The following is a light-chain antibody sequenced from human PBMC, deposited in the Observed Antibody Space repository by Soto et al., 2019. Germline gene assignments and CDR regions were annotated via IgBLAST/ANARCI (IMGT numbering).Light chain of an antibody. Sequence: EIVLTQSPGTLSLSPGERATLSCRASQSITNNYLAWYQQKPGRAHRLLIYGASSRATGIPDRFSGSGYGTDFTLTISRLEPEDFAMYYCQQYGYLVTFGGGTKVAIQ. CDR1: QSITNNY. V-gene: IGKV3-20*01. J-gene: IGKJ4*01. CDR3: QQYGYLVT. CDR2: GAS.